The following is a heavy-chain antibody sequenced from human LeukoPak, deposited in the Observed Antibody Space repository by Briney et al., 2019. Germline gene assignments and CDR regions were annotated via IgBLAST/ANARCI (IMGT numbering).Heavy chain of an antibody. J-gene: IGHJ4*02. CDR3: ARDSHYYDSSGYLLVYFDY. CDR2: IIPIFGTA. CDR1: GGTFSSYA. D-gene: IGHD3-22*01. Sequence: HAASVKVSCKASGGTFSSYAISWVRQAPGQGREWMGGIIPIFGTANYAQKFQGRDTITADESTSTAYMELSSLRSEDTAVYYCARDSHYYDSSGYLLVYFDYWGQGTLVTVSS. V-gene: IGHV1-69*01.